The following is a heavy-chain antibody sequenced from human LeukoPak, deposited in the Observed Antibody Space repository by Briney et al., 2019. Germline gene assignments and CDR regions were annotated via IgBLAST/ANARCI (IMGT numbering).Heavy chain of an antibody. Sequence: GGSLTLSRAASGLTFSNAWMSWVRQAPGRGLEWVGRIKSKTDDGTTDYAAPVKGRFTISRDDSKSTLYLQMNSLQTEDTAVYCCTTVEDSSGYPFDHWGQGTLVTVSS. V-gene: IGHV3-15*01. J-gene: IGHJ4*02. CDR2: IKSKTDDGTT. D-gene: IGHD3-22*01. CDR1: GLTFSNAW. CDR3: TTVEDSSGYPFDH.